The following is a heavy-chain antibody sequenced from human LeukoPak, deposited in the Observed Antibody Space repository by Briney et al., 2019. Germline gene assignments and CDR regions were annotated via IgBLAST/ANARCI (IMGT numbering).Heavy chain of an antibody. CDR2: INQDGSEK. V-gene: IGHV3-7*01. D-gene: IGHD1-7*01. Sequence: GGSLRLSCAASGFTFTTYWMSWVRQAPGKGLEWVANINQDGSEKYYVDSVKGRFTMSRDNAKNSLYLQMNSLRADDTAVYYCARTNSQARDYYYYMDVWGKGTTVTVSS. CDR3: ARTNSQARDYYYYMDV. J-gene: IGHJ6*03. CDR1: GFTFTTYW.